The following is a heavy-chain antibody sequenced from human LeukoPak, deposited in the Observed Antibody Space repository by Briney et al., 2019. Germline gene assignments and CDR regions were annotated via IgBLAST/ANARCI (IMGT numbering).Heavy chain of an antibody. V-gene: IGHV3-64D*06. D-gene: IGHD1/OR15-1a*01. CDR2: ISSNGDNT. CDR1: GFTFSSYA. J-gene: IGHJ4*02. Sequence: PGGSLRLSCSASGFTFSSYAMYWVRQAPGKGLEYVSGISSNGDNTYNADSVKGRFTISRDNSKNTLHLQMSSLRADDTAVYYCAKGGEQKTFRCGMDSWGQGTLVTVSS. CDR3: AKGGEQKTFRCGMDS.